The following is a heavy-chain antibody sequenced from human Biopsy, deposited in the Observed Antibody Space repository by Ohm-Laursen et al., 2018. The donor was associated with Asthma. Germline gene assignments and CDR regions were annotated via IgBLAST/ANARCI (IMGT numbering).Heavy chain of an antibody. CDR3: ARDVMEWYLPAFDF. CDR1: GFTFSDYY. CDR2: GGSYYDGGLK. D-gene: IGHD3-3*01. V-gene: IGHV3-30-3*01. J-gene: IGHJ4*02. Sequence: SLRLSCTASGFTFSDYYMSWIRQAPGKGLEWVAVGGSYYDGGLKYYADSVKCRFTVSRDDSKNTLYLQMNSLRPDDTAVYYCARDVMEWYLPAFDFWGQGTLVTVSS.